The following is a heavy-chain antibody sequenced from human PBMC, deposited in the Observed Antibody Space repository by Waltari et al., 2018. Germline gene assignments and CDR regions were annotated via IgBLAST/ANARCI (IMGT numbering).Heavy chain of an antibody. CDR3: AKWLSGLWYFDL. Sequence: EVQLLESGGGLVQPGGSLSLSCAASRFTFSSYAMRWVRHAPGKGLEWVSAISGSGGSTYYADSVKGRFTISRDNSKNTLYLQMNSLRAEDTAVYYCAKWLSGLWYFDLWGRGTLVTVSS. CDR2: ISGSGGST. D-gene: IGHD3-22*01. V-gene: IGHV3-23*01. J-gene: IGHJ2*01. CDR1: RFTFSSYA.